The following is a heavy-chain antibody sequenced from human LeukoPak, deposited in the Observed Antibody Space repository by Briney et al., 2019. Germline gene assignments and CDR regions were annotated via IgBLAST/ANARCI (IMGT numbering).Heavy chain of an antibody. CDR1: GFSVSTNY. J-gene: IGHJ6*02. Sequence: GGSLRLSCAASGFSVSTNYMSWVRQAPGKGLEWVSVIYSGGTTHYADSVKGRFTISRDNSKNTLYLQMNSLRAEDTAVYYCAREWIQLSPRNSYYYYYGMDVWGQGTTVTVSS. D-gene: IGHD5-18*01. V-gene: IGHV3-53*01. CDR3: AREWIQLSPRNSYYYYYGMDV. CDR2: IYSGGTT.